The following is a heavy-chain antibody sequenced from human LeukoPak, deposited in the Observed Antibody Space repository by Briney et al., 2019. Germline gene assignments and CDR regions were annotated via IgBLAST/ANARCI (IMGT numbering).Heavy chain of an antibody. J-gene: IGHJ4*02. Sequence: GGSLRLSCVASGFPFSSYWMTWVRQAPGKGLVWVSRINSDGSSTSYADSVKGRFTISRDNAKNTLYLQMNSLRAEDTAVYYCAREYGSGSYLIFDYWGQGTLVTVSS. CDR2: INSDGSST. CDR3: AREYGSGSYLIFDY. D-gene: IGHD3-10*01. V-gene: IGHV3-74*01. CDR1: GFPFSSYW.